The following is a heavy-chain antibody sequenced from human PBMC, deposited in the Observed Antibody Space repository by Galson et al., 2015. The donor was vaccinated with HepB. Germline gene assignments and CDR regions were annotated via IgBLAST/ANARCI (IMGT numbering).Heavy chain of an antibody. CDR1: GFTFSSYS. CDR2: ISSSSSII. Sequence: SLRLSCAASGFTFSSYSMNWVRQAPGKGLEWVSYISSSSSIIYYADSMKGRFTISRDNTRNSLNLQMNNLTVDDTAVYYCARVGLSGSGSYRRYFDSWGQGTRVTVS. J-gene: IGHJ4*02. CDR3: ARVGLSGSGSYRRYFDS. D-gene: IGHD3-10*01. V-gene: IGHV3-48*04.